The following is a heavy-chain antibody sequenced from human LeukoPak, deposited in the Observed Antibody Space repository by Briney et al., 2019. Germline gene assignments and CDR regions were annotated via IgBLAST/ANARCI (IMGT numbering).Heavy chain of an antibody. CDR2: IYYSGST. CDR1: DGSISSGDHY. J-gene: IGHJ3*02. Sequence: PSQTLSLTCTVSDGSISSGDHYWSWIRQHPGKGLEWMGYIYYSGSTYYNPSLKSRVTISVDTSKNQFSLKLSSVTAADTAVYYCVSRQQLVRGAFDIWGQGTMVTVSS. D-gene: IGHD6-13*01. V-gene: IGHV4-31*03. CDR3: VSRQQLVRGAFDI.